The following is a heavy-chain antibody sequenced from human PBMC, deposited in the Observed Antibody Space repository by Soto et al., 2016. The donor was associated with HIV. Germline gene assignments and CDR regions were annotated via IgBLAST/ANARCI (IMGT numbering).Heavy chain of an antibody. D-gene: IGHD3-22*01. CDR1: GFTLGTYA. CDR2: ISGTGGST. Sequence: EVQLLESGGDLVQPGGSLRLSCAASGFTLGTYAMSWVRQAPGKGLEWVSSISGTGGSTYYADSVKGRFTISRDNSKNTLSLQMNSLRAEDTAIYYCANTAINYYDDSGSDHDYWGQGTLVTVSS. V-gene: IGHV3-23*01. CDR3: ANTAINYYDDSGSDHDY. J-gene: IGHJ4*02.